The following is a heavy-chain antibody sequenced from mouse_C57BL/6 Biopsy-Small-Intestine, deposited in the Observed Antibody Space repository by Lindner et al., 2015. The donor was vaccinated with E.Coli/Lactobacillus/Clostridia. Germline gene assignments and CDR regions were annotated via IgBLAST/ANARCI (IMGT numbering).Heavy chain of an antibody. CDR3: ARSFDY. J-gene: IGHJ2*01. V-gene: IGHV7-3*01. CDR1: GFTFTDYY. CDR2: IRNKANGYTT. Sequence: VQLQESGGGLVQPEGSLSLSCAASGFTFTDYYMNWVRQPPGKALEWLGFIRNKANGYTTEYSASVKGRFTISRDNSQSILYLQMNALRAEDSATYYCARSFDYWGQGTTLTVSS.